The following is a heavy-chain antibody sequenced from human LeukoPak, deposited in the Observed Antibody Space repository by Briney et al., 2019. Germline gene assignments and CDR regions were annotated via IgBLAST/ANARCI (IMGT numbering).Heavy chain of an antibody. Sequence: GGSLRLSCAASGFTFSSYPMNWVRQAPGKGLEWVSSISSSSSYIYYADSLKGRFTISRDNAKNSLYLQMNSLRAEDTAVYYCARAPRSYYYYYMDVWGKGTTVTVSS. V-gene: IGHV3-21*01. CDR1: GFTFSSYP. CDR2: ISSSSSYI. J-gene: IGHJ6*03. CDR3: ARAPRSYYYYYMDV.